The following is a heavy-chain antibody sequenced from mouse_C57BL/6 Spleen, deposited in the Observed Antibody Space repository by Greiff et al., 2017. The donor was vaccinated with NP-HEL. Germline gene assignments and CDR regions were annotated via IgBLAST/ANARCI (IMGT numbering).Heavy chain of an antibody. J-gene: IGHJ4*01. CDR1: GFTFSSYT. CDR2: ISGGGGNT. V-gene: IGHV5-9*01. D-gene: IGHD2-4*01. CDR3: ARGVYDYDGYYAMDY. Sequence: EVMLVESGGGLVKPGGSLKLSCAASGFTFSSYTMSWVRQTPEKRLEWVATISGGGGNTYYPDSVKGRFTISRDNAKNTLYLQMSSLRSEDTALYYCARGVYDYDGYYAMDYWGQGTSVTVSS.